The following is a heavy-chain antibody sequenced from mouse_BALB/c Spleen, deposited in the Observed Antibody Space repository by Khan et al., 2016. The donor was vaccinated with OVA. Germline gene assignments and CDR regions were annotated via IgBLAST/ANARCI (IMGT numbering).Heavy chain of an antibody. Sequence: QVQLQQPGAELVKPGASVKISCKASGYTFTSFYMYWVKQRPGQGLEWIGGINSSNGDTHFYEKFKSKATLTVDKSSTTAYMQFSSLTSEDSAVYYCARSGYGKPFAYWGQGTLVTVSA. J-gene: IGHJ3*01. CDR1: GYTFTSFY. CDR3: ARSGYGKPFAY. CDR2: INSSNGDT. D-gene: IGHD1-1*02. V-gene: IGHV1S81*02.